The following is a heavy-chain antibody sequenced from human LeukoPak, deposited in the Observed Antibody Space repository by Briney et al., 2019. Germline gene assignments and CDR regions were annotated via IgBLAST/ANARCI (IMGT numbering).Heavy chain of an antibody. Sequence: NPSETLSLTCAVYGGSFSGYYWSWIRQPPGKGLEWIGEINHSGSTNYNPSLKSRVTMSVDTSKHQFSLKLSSVTAAGTAVYYCARLPYCSGGSCYFDYWGQGTLVTVSS. CDR3: ARLPYCSGGSCYFDY. J-gene: IGHJ4*02. V-gene: IGHV4-34*01. D-gene: IGHD2-15*01. CDR1: GGSFSGYY. CDR2: INHSGST.